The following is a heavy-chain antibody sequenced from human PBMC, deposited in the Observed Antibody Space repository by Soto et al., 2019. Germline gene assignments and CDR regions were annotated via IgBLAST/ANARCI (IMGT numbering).Heavy chain of an antibody. D-gene: IGHD1-26*01. CDR2: SRNRVNSHTT. V-gene: IGHV3-72*01. CDR3: TRGLLGGALSYTFHGMDV. CDR1: GFTFCDHY. Sequence: EVQLVESGGGLVQPGGSLRLSCAASGFTFCDHYMDWVRQAPGKGLEWVARSRNRVNSHTTEYAASVKGRFTISRDESKSSLYLQMNSLKIEDTAVYYCTRGLLGGALSYTFHGMDVWGQGTTVTVSS. J-gene: IGHJ6*01.